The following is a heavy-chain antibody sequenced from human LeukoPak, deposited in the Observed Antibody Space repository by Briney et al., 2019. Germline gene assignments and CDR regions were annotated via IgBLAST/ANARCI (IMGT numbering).Heavy chain of an antibody. CDR2: INPSGGST. V-gene: IGHV1-46*01. CDR3: ARDDSSSWYDILGLTT. D-gene: IGHD6-13*01. J-gene: IGHJ4*02. Sequence: ASVKVSRKASGYTFTSYYMHWVRQAPGQGLEWMGIINPSGGSTSYAQKFQGRVTMTRDTSTSTVYMELSSLRSEDTAVYYCARDDSSSWYDILGLTTWGQGTLVTVSS. CDR1: GYTFTSYY.